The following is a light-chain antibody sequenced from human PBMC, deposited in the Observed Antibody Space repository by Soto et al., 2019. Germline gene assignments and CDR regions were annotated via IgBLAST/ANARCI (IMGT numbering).Light chain of an antibody. CDR1: SSDVGAYNW. Sequence: QSALTQPRSVSGSPGQSVTISCAGTSSDVGAYNWVSWYQQHPGKVPKLMIYDVSRRPSGVPDRFSGSKSGNTASLTISGLQADDEADYYCCSYAGSYTLVFGGETKLTVL. V-gene: IGLV2-11*01. CDR2: DVS. CDR3: CSYAGSYTLV. J-gene: IGLJ3*02.